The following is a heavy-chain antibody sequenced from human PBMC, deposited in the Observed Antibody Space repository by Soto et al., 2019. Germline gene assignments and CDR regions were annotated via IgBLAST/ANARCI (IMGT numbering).Heavy chain of an antibody. V-gene: IGHV3-30-3*01. CDR1: GFTFSSYA. CDR2: ISYDGSNK. CDR3: ARGNGDYWYFDL. Sequence: QVQLVESGGGVVQPGRSLRLSCAASGFTFSSYAMHWVRQAPGKGLEWVAVISYDGSNKYYADSVKGRFTISRDNSKNTLYLHMNSLRAEDTAVYYCARGNGDYWYFDLWGRGTLVTVSS. J-gene: IGHJ2*01. D-gene: IGHD4-17*01.